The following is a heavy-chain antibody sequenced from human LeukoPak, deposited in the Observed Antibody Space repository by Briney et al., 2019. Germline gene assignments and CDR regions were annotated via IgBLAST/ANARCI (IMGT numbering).Heavy chain of an antibody. Sequence: ASVKVSCKASGYTFTGYYIHWARQAPGQGLEWMGWINPNSGGTNYAQKFQGRVTMTRDTSISTAYMELNRLRSDDTAVYYCARDSHSSGWYLPDYWGQGTLVTVSS. J-gene: IGHJ4*02. CDR2: INPNSGGT. CDR1: GYTFTGYY. CDR3: ARDSHSSGWYLPDY. D-gene: IGHD6-19*01. V-gene: IGHV1-2*02.